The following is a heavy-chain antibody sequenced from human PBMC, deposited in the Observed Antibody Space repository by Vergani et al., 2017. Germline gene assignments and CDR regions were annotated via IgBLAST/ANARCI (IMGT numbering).Heavy chain of an antibody. D-gene: IGHD2-8*01. Sequence: QVQLVESGGGVVQPGTSLRLSCAASGFIFKNHGMQWVRQAPGKGLEWVAFIWYDGSKEYYADSVKGRFTISRDNSKNTLYLQMNNLRAADTAVYYCARSGYCAHGVCYMTYYYYMDVWGKGTAVTVSS. CDR3: ARSGYCAHGVCYMTYYYYMDV. CDR1: GFIFKNHG. V-gene: IGHV3-33*01. CDR2: IWYDGSKE. J-gene: IGHJ6*03.